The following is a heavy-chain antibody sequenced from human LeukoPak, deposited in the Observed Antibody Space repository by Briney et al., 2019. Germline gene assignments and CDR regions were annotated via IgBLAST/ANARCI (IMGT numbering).Heavy chain of an antibody. Sequence: SETLSLTCAVSGYSIRSSNWWGWIRQPPGQGLEWIGYIYYDGSIYYNPSLRSRVTMSVDTSKNQFSLKLSSVTAADTAVYYCARRRRDILTGYRIYFDYWGQGTLVTVSS. J-gene: IGHJ4*02. V-gene: IGHV4-28*05. D-gene: IGHD3-9*01. CDR2: IYYDGSI. CDR3: ARRRRDILTGYRIYFDY. CDR1: GYSIRSSNW.